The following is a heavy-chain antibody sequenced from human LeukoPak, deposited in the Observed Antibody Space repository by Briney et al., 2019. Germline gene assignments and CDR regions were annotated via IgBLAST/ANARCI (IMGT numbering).Heavy chain of an antibody. CDR2: ISAYNGNT. J-gene: IGHJ4*02. Sequence: ASVKVSCKASGYTFTSYGISWVRQAPGQGLEWMGWISAYNGNTNYAQKLQGRVTMTTDTSTSTAYMELRSLRSGDTAVYYCATLLTGPYYFDYWGQGTLVTVSS. D-gene: IGHD7-27*01. CDR3: ATLLTGPYYFDY. CDR1: GYTFTSYG. V-gene: IGHV1-18*01.